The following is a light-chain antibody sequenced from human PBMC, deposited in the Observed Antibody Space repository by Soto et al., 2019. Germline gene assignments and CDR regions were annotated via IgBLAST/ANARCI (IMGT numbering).Light chain of an antibody. CDR1: SNNY. CDR2: EVS. Sequence: QSVLTQPASVSGSPGQSITISCTGTSNNYVSWYQQHPGKAPELIIYEVSNRPSKISDRFSGSKSGSTAPLTISGLQAEDEATYYCSSFTSTTTLYVFGAGTKVTVL. CDR3: SSFTSTTTLYV. J-gene: IGLJ1*01. V-gene: IGLV2-14*01.